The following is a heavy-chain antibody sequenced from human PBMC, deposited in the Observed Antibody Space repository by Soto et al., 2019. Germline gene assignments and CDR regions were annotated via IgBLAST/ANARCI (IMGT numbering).Heavy chain of an antibody. D-gene: IGHD6-19*01. V-gene: IGHV3-48*02. CDR3: ARDLGWAFDC. CDR2: IGGGGRLI. CDR1: GFTFSSFS. Sequence: EVQLVESGGGLVQRGGALRLSCAASGFTFSSFSMDWVRQAPGRVLEWISFIGGGGRLISYSDSVKGRFAISRDNAQNSLYLQMDSLRDEDTAVYHCARDLGWAFDCWGQGTLVTVSS. J-gene: IGHJ4*02.